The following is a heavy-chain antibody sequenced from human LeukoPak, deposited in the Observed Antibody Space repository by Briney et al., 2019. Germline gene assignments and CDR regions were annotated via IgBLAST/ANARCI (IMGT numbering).Heavy chain of an antibody. J-gene: IGHJ4*02. CDR3: ARPYGGQGY. CDR2: ISSSGGTI. CDR1: GFTFSNHE. D-gene: IGHD4-23*01. Sequence: GGSLRLSCAASGFTFSNHEMNWVRQAPGKGPEWLSYISSSGGTIYYADSVKGRFTISRDNARNSLYLQMNSLRAEDTAVYYCARPYGGQGYWGRGTLVTVSS. V-gene: IGHV3-48*03.